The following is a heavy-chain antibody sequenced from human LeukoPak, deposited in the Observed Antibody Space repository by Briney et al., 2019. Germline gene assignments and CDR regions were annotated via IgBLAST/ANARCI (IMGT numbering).Heavy chain of an antibody. CDR2: IYGSGTT. V-gene: IGHV3-66*01. CDR3: VRTQLGYCSGGSCEDWFDP. J-gene: IGHJ5*02. Sequence: GGSLRLSCAASGFTFDEYAMHWVRQAPGKGLEWVSIIYGSGTTFYPDSVKGRFTISRDNSRNTLYLQMNSLRAEDTAVYYCVRTQLGYCSGGSCEDWFDPWGQGTLVTVSS. CDR1: GFTFDEYA. D-gene: IGHD2-15*01.